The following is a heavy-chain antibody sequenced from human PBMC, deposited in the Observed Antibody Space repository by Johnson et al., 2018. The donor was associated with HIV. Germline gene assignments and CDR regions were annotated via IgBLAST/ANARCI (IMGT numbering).Heavy chain of an antibody. Sequence: QVQLVESGGGVVQPGRSLRLSCAASGFTFSSYGMHWVRQAPGKGLEWVAVIWYDGSNKYYADSVQGRFTISRDNSKNTLYLQMNSLRAEDTAVYYCARSYSTDALDVWGQGTMVTVSS. CDR1: GFTFSSYG. D-gene: IGHD3-10*01. CDR2: IWYDGSNK. V-gene: IGHV3-33*01. J-gene: IGHJ3*01. CDR3: ARSYSTDALDV.